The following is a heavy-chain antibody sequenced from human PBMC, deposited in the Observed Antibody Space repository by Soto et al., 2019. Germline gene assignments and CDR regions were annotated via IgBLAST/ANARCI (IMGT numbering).Heavy chain of an antibody. CDR1: GFTFSSYA. V-gene: IGHV3-23*01. D-gene: IGHD1-26*01. J-gene: IGHJ4*02. CDR3: ATTVSGSYPDCNLDY. CDR2: ISGSGGST. Sequence: EVQLLESGGGLVQPGGSLRLSCAASGFTFSSYAMTWVRQAPGKGLEWVSAISGSGGSTYYADSVKGRFTISRDNSRNTLYVQINSLRAEDTAVYYCATTVSGSYPDCNLDYWGQGTLVTVSS.